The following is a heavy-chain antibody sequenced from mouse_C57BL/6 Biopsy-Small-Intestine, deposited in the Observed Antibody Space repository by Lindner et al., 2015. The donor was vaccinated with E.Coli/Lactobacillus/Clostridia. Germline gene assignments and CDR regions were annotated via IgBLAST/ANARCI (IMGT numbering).Heavy chain of an antibody. J-gene: IGHJ3*01. CDR2: INTGKGNT. D-gene: IGHD2-3*01. Sequence: SVKVSCKASGYTFTSYAIHWVRQAPGQSLEWIGWINTGKGNTEYSQNFQGRVTITRDTSASTAYMDLSSLRSEDTAVYYCVSSTYFYDITAYYGRGFNIWGQGTMVTVSS. V-gene: IGHV1-84*02. CDR1: GYTFTSYA. CDR3: VSSTYFYDITAYYGRGFNI.